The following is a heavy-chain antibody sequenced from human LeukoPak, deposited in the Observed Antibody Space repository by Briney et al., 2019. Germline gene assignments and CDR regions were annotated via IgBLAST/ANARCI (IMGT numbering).Heavy chain of an antibody. J-gene: IGHJ6*02. CDR3: ARDRSYLGPSYYYYFGMDV. V-gene: IGHV4-59*01. CDR1: GGSISSYY. CDR2: IYYSGST. Sequence: SETLSLTCTVSGGSISSYYWSWIRQPPGKGLEWIGYIYYSGSTNYNPSLKSRVTISVDTSKSQFSLKLSSVTAADTAVYYCARDRSYLGPSYYYYFGMDVWGQGTTVTVSS. D-gene: IGHD3-10*01.